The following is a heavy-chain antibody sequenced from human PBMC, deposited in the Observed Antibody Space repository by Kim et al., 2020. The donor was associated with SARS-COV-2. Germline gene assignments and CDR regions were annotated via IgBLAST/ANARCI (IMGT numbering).Heavy chain of an antibody. CDR3: TRDPEALDY. V-gene: IGHV3-48*02. Sequence: GGSLRLSCAASGFTFSSYSMNWVRQAPGKGLEWVSYIHRVGTTIYYADSVKGRFTISRDNAKNSLYLQMSSLRDDDTAVYYCTRDPEALDYWGQGTLVT. CDR1: GFTFSSYS. J-gene: IGHJ4*02. CDR2: IHRVGTTI.